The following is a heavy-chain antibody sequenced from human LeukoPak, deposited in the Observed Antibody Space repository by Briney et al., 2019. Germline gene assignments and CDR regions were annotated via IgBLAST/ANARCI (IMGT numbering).Heavy chain of an antibody. J-gene: IGHJ4*02. CDR1: GYTLTELS. D-gene: IGHD2-21*01. CDR3: ACWFSDSRGFDY. CDR2: FDPEDGET. V-gene: IGHV1-24*01. Sequence: ASVKVSCKVSGYTLTELSMHWVRQAPGKGLEWMGGFDPEDGETIYAQKFQGRVTMTEDTSTDTAYMELSSLRSEDTAVYYCACWFSDSRGFDYCGQGTLVTVSS.